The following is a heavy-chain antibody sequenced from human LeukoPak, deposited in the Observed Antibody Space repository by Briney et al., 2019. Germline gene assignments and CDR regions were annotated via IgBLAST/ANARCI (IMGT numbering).Heavy chain of an antibody. D-gene: IGHD4-23*01. CDR1: GSTLSDYY. V-gene: IGHV3-11*01. CDR3: AREECGGNNFDY. CDR2: ISNTGYSK. J-gene: IGHJ4*02. Sequence: PGGSLRLSCASPGSTLSDYYVNWIRQAPGKGLEWVSQISNTGYSKYYADSVKGRFTISRDNVKDSASLQMNSLRVADSGMYYCAREECGGNNFDYWGQGILVTVSS.